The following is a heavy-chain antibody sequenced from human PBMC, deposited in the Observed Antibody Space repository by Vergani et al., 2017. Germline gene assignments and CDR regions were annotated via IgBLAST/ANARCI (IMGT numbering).Heavy chain of an antibody. CDR3: ARRAVRTTSRGGSCYGGPCPLDY. D-gene: IGHD2-15*01. Sequence: QVQLQQWGAGLLKPSETLSLTCAVYGGSFSGYYWSWIRQPPGKGLEWIGEINHSGSTNYNPSLKSRVTISVDTSKNQFSLKLSSVTAADTAVYYCARRAVRTTSRGGSCYGGPCPLDYWGQGTLVTVSS. CDR2: INHSGST. V-gene: IGHV4-34*01. J-gene: IGHJ4*02. CDR1: GGSFSGYY.